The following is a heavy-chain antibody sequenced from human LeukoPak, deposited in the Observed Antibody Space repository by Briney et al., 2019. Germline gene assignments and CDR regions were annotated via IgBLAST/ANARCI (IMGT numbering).Heavy chain of an antibody. V-gene: IGHV3-23*01. CDR3: AILIGGSYYYMDV. CDR2: ISGSGGST. J-gene: IGHJ6*03. CDR1: GFTFSSYA. D-gene: IGHD3-10*01. Sequence: GGSLRLSCAASGFTFSSYAMSWVRQAPGKGLEWVSAISGSGGSTYYADSVKGRFTISRDNSKNTLYLQMNSLRAEDTAVYYCAILIGGSYYYMDVWGKGTTVTVSS.